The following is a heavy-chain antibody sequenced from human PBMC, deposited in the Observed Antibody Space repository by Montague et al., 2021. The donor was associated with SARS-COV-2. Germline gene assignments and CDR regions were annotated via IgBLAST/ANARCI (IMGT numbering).Heavy chain of an antibody. J-gene: IGHJ6*02. V-gene: IGHV4-34*01. CDR1: GGSFSGYY. CDR3: ARGSGCRGGSCYSEWDASCYYGMDD. D-gene: IGHD2-15*01. Sequence: SETLSLTCAVYGGSFSGYYWCWIRQPPGKELEWIGEINHSGSTTYNQPLKSRVTITVDTSKNQFFLKLSSVTAADPAVYYCARGSGCRGGSCYSEWDASCYYGMDDWGQGTTVTVSS. CDR2: INHSGST.